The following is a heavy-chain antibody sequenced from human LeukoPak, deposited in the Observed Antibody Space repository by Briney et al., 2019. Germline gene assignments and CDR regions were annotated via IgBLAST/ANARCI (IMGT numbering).Heavy chain of an antibody. CDR1: GYTFSRYG. D-gene: IGHD3-22*01. CDR2: ISYDGSNK. CDR3: AKMYDSSGYYIDY. V-gene: IGHV3-30*18. J-gene: IGHJ4*02. Sequence: SCKASGYTFSRYGMHWVRQAPGKGLEWVAVISYDGSNKYYADSVKGRFTISRDNSKNTLYLQMNSLRAEDTAVYYCAKMYDSSGYYIDYWGQGTLVTVSS.